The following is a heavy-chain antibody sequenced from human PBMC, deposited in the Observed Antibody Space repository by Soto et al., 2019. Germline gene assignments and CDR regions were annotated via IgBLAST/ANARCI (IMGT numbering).Heavy chain of an antibody. Sequence: ASLKVSCKVSGYTLTELSMHWVRQAPGKGLEWMGGFDPKDGETIYAQKFQGRVTMTEDTSTDTAYMELSSLRSEDTAVYYCATLWLLIAEEPDEFDYWGQGTLVTVYS. CDR1: GYTLTELS. J-gene: IGHJ4*02. D-gene: IGHD5-18*01. V-gene: IGHV1-24*01. CDR2: FDPKDGET. CDR3: ATLWLLIAEEPDEFDY.